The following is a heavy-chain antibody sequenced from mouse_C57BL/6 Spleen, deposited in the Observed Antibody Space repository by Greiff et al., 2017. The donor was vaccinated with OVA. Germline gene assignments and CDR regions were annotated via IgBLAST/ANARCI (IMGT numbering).Heavy chain of an antibody. CDR2: INPNYGTT. J-gene: IGHJ1*03. Sequence: EVQLQQSGPELVKPGASVKISCKASGYSFTDYYMNWVKQSHGKSLEWIGVINPNYGTTSYNQKFKGKATLTVDQSSSTAYMQLSSLTSEDSAVYYCARSGSRYWYFDVWGTGTTVTVSS. D-gene: IGHD4-1*01. CDR3: ARSGSRYWYFDV. CDR1: GYSFTDYY. V-gene: IGHV1-39*01.